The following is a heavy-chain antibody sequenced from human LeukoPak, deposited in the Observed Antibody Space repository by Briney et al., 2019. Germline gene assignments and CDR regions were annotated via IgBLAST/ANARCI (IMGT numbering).Heavy chain of an antibody. CDR2: ISGSGGST. D-gene: IGHD5-12*01. Sequence: PGGSLRLSCAASGFTFSSYAMSWVRQAPGKGLEWVSTISGSGGSTYYADSVKGWFTISRDNSKNTLYLQMNSLRAADTAVYYCAKEVGGYDSYYYGMDVWGQGTTVTVSS. V-gene: IGHV3-23*01. CDR3: AKEVGGYDSYYYGMDV. CDR1: GFTFSSYA. J-gene: IGHJ6*02.